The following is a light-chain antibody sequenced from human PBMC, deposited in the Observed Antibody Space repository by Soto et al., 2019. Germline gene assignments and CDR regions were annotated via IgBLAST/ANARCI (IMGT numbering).Light chain of an antibody. CDR2: DVS. CDR1: SSDVGGYND. Sequence: QSALTQPPSASGSPGQSVTISCTGTSSDVGGYNDVSWYQQHPGKAPKLMVYDVSNRPSGVPDRFSGSKSGNTASLTVSGLKAEVEADSYCSSDAGSIKVVFAGGTRPTVL. J-gene: IGLJ2*01. V-gene: IGLV2-8*01. CDR3: SSDAGSIKVV.